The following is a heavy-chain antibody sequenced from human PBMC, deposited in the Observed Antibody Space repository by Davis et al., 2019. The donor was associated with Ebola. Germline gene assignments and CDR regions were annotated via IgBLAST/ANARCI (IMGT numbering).Heavy chain of an antibody. Sequence: PGGSLRLSCAASGFTFSSYAMHWVRQAPGKGLEWVAVISYDGSNKYYADSVKGRFTISRDNSKNTLYLQMNSLRAEDTAVYYCAKLYYYDRPADIWGQGTMVTVSS. CDR1: GFTFSSYA. CDR3: AKLYYYDRPADI. V-gene: IGHV3-30-3*02. D-gene: IGHD3-22*01. J-gene: IGHJ3*02. CDR2: ISYDGSNK.